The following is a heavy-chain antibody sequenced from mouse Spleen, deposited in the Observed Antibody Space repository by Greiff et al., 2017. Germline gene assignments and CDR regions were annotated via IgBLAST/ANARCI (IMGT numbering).Heavy chain of an antibody. Sequence: QVQLQQSGAELARPGASVKLSCKASGYTFTSYGISWVKQTPVHGLEWIGAIDPETGGTAYNQKFKGKAILTADKSSSTAYMELRSLTSEDSAVYYCTRGGGLFDYWGQGTTLTVSS. CDR3: TRGGGLFDY. J-gene: IGHJ2*01. V-gene: IGHV1-15*01. CDR2: IDPETGGT. CDR1: GYTFTSYG.